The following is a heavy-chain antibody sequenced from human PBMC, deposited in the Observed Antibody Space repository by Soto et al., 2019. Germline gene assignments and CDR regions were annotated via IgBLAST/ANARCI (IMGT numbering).Heavy chain of an antibody. J-gene: IGHJ4*02. CDR2: ISAHNGNT. CDR3: ARGRYGDY. CDR1: GYTFTSYG. V-gene: IGHV1-18*01. Sequence: QVHLVQSGAEVKKPGASVKVSCKASGYTFTSYGITWVRQAPGQGLEWMGWISAHNGNTDYAQKLQGRVIVTRDTSTSSAYLELRSLRSDDTAVYYCARGRYGDYWGQGALVTVSS. D-gene: IGHD1-1*01.